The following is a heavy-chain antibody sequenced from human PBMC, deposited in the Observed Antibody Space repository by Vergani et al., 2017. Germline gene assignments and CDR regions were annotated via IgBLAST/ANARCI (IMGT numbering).Heavy chain of an antibody. V-gene: IGHV1-45*02. CDR1: GYTFTYRY. J-gene: IGHJ5*02. CDR2: ITPFNGNT. Sequence: QMQLVQSGAEVKKTGSSVKVSCKASGYTFTYRYLHWVRQAPGQALEWMGWITPFNGNTNYAQKFQDRVTITRDRSMSTSYMELSNLRSEDTAMYYCAEAESCTSCINSVCITPETGSWFDPWGQGTLVTVSS. CDR3: AEAESCTSCINSVCITPETGSWFDP. D-gene: IGHD2-2*01.